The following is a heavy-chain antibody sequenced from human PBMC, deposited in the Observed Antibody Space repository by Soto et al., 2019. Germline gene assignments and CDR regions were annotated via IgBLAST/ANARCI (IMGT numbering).Heavy chain of an antibody. CDR3: AKLGGSYNYGMDV. CDR1: GYTFTSYG. D-gene: IGHD2-2*02. V-gene: IGHV1-18*01. Sequence: ASVKVSCKASGYTFTSYGISWVRQAPGQGLEWMGGISGYNGHTSYAQKVQGRVSMNTDPYTSTAYMELRSLRPNDTAVYYCAKLGGSYNYGMDVWGQGTTVTVSS. J-gene: IGHJ6*02. CDR2: ISGYNGHT.